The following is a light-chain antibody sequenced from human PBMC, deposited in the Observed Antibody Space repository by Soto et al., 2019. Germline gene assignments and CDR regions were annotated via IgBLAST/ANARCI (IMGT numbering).Light chain of an antibody. J-gene: IGKJ5*01. Sequence: EIVLTQSPATLSLSPGERATLSCRASQSVSSYLAWYQQKPGQAPRLLIYDASNRATGIPARFSGSGSGTEFTLTISSLEPEYFAVYYYQQRSNWPPSITFGQGTRLEIK. CDR2: DAS. CDR1: QSVSSY. CDR3: QQRSNWPPSIT. V-gene: IGKV3-11*01.